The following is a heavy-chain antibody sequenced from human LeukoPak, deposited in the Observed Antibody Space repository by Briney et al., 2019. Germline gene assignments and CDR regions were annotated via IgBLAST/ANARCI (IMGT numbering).Heavy chain of an antibody. Sequence: GSLRLSCAASGFTFSGSAMHWVRQASGKGLEWVGRIRSKANSYATAYAASVKGRFTISRYDSKNTAYLQMNSLKTEDTAVYYCTRHLTASYDRGDYWGQGTLVTVSS. J-gene: IGHJ4*02. CDR3: TRHLTASYDRGDY. CDR1: GFTFSGSA. CDR2: IRSKANSYAT. D-gene: IGHD3-22*01. V-gene: IGHV3-73*01.